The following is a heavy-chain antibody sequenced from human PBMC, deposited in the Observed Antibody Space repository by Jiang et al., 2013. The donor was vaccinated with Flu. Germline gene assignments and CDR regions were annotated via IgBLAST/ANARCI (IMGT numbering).Heavy chain of an antibody. D-gene: IGHD3-10*01. J-gene: IGHJ5*02. CDR2: IDPSDSYT. CDR1: GYSFTSYW. Sequence: LRISCKGSGYSFTSYWISWVRQMPGKGLEWMGRIDPSDSYTNYSPSSQGHVTISADKSISTAYLQWSSLKASDTAMYYCARHKPATDYYGSGSLAGGWFDPWGQGTLVTVSS. V-gene: IGHV5-10-1*01. CDR3: ARHKPATDYYGSGSLAGGWFDP.